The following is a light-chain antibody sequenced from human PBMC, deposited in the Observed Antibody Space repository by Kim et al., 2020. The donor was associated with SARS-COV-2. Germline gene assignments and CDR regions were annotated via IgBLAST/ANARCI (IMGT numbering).Light chain of an antibody. J-gene: IGKJ1*01. Sequence: IQLTQSPATLSVSPGERATLSCRANENIVMNVAWYHQKPGQPPRLIMYGASTRATGIPDRFSGSGSGTDFTLTISSLQSEDFGLYYCQQYNNLPPRWPFGQGTKVDIK. CDR2: GAS. CDR3: QQYNNLPPRWP. V-gene: IGKV3-15*01. CDR1: ENIVMN.